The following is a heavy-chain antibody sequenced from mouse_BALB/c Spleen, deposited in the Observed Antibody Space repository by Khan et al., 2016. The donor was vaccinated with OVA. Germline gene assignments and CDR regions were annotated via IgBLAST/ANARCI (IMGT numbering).Heavy chain of an antibody. D-gene: IGHD1-1*01. Sequence: VQLQQPRPELMKPGASVKISCKASGYSFTSYYIHCVKQSHGKTLEWIGFIDPFNGGSTYNQKFKVLATLTVDKSSSTAYMHLSSPSSEDSPVYYYARHGSTSWFAYSGHETRVPVSA. CDR3: ARHGSTSWFAY. V-gene: IGHV1-31*01. CDR2: IDPFNGGS. CDR1: GYSFTSYY. J-gene: IGHJ3*01.